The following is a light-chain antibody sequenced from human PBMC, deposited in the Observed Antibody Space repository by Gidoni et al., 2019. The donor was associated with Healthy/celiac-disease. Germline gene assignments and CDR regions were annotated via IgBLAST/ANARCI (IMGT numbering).Light chain of an antibody. CDR1: QSVSSSY. J-gene: IGKJ4*01. CDR3: QQYGSSQLT. CDR2: GAS. V-gene: IGKV3-20*01. Sequence: EIVLTQSPGTLSLSPGERATLSCRASQSVSSSYLAWYQQKPGQAPRLLIYGASSMATGIPDRFSGGGSGTDFTLTISRLEPEDFAVYYCQQYGSSQLTFGGGTKVEIK.